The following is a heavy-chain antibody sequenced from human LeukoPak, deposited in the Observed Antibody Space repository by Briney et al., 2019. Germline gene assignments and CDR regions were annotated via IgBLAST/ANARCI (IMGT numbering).Heavy chain of an antibody. CDR1: GFTFSSYW. D-gene: IGHD3-3*01. CDR2: INHNGNVN. CDR3: ARVRYSDWPNDY. V-gene: IGHV3-7*03. Sequence: PGGSLRLSCAASGFTFSSYWMNWARQAPGKGLEWVASINHNGNVNYYVDSVKGRFTISRDNAKNSLYLQMSDLRAEDTAVYFCARVRYSDWPNDYWGQGTLVTVSS. J-gene: IGHJ4*02.